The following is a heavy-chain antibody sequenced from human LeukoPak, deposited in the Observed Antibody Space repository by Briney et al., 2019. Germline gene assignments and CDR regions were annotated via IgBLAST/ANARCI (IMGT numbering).Heavy chain of an antibody. CDR1: GVSVTTSF. D-gene: IGHD2-15*01. V-gene: IGHV4-59*08. J-gene: IGHJ4*02. CDR3: ARLDCVLEGCYNH. CDR2: VSSDGTT. Sequence: PSETLSLTCSVSGVSVTTSFWNWLRQSPGKGLEWIGYVSSDGTTNYTPALRSRLIMSVDTAKNDISLILTSVTAADTAIYYCARLDCVLEGCYNHWGRGTLVTVSS.